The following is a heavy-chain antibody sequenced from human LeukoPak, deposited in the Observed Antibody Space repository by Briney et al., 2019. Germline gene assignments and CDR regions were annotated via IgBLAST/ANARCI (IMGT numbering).Heavy chain of an antibody. V-gene: IGHV4-59*08. J-gene: IGHJ4*02. CDR2: IYYSGST. CDR3: ARRGSSSWYDY. Sequence: SETLSLTCTVSGGSISSYYWSWLRQPPGKGLEWIGYIYYSGSTNYNPSLKSRVTISVDTSKNQFPLKLSSVTAADTAVYYCARRGSSSWYDYWGQGTLVTVSS. D-gene: IGHD6-13*01. CDR1: GGSISSYY.